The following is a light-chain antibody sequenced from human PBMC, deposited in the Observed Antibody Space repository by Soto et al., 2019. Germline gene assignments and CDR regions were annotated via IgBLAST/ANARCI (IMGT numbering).Light chain of an antibody. Sequence: AIRVYKSPSSLSASTGDRVTITCRASQGISSYLAWYQQKPGKAPKLLIYAASTLQSGVPSRFSGSGSGTDFTLTISCLQSEDFATYYCQQYYSYPQTFGQGTKVDIK. J-gene: IGKJ1*01. CDR2: AAS. CDR3: QQYYSYPQT. V-gene: IGKV1-8*01. CDR1: QGISSY.